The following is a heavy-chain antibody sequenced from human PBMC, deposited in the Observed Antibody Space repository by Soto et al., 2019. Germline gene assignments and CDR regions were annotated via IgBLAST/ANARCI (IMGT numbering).Heavy chain of an antibody. CDR1: GGSITSYY. CDR3: ARRYSGYGDY. J-gene: IGHJ4*02. CDR2: IYFSGSA. V-gene: IGHV4-59*08. Sequence: SETLSLTCTVSGGSITSYYWSWIRQPPGKGLEWIGYIYFSGSANYNPSLKSRVTVSVDTSKNQFSLKLSSVTAADTAVYYCARRYSGYGDYWGQGTLVTVSS. D-gene: IGHD5-12*01.